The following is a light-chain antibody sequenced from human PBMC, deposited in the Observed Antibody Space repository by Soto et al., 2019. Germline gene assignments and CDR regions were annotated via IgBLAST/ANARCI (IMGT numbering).Light chain of an antibody. CDR3: QQFDDSRQVWT. CDR2: DTN. Sequence: LVLTQSPGALSLYPGERATLSCRASQSVSRNYLAWYQQKPVQAPTLLMFDTNMKATGVPDRFSGSGSVTDYTLTISSLEPDDFAVYYCQQFDDSRQVWTFGQGTKVDIK. CDR1: QSVSRNY. J-gene: IGKJ1*01. V-gene: IGKV3-20*01.